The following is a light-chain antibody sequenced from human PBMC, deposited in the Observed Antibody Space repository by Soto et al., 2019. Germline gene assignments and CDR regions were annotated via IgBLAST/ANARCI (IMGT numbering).Light chain of an antibody. Sequence: IVMTQSPATLSLSRGGSATLSCRASQFMSSNYLSWYQQKPGQAPRLLIYGASTRATGIPDRFSGSGSETDFTLTISSLQPEDFAVYYCQQDYNLPWTFGHGTKVEIK. CDR1: QFMSSNY. CDR3: QQDYNLPWT. V-gene: IGKV3D-7*01. CDR2: GAS. J-gene: IGKJ1*01.